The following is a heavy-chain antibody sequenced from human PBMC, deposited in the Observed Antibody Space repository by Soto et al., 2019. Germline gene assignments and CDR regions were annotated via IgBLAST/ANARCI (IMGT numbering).Heavy chain of an antibody. CDR1: GFTFSSYA. CDR2: ISYDGSNK. Sequence: QVQLVESGGGVVQPGRSLRLSCAASGFTFSSYAMHWVRQAPGKGLEWVAVISYDGSNKYYADSVKGRFTISRDNSKNTLYLQMNSLRAEDTAVYYCARDRYRNYGMDVWGQGTTVTVSS. D-gene: IGHD5-18*01. J-gene: IGHJ6*02. V-gene: IGHV3-30-3*01. CDR3: ARDRYRNYGMDV.